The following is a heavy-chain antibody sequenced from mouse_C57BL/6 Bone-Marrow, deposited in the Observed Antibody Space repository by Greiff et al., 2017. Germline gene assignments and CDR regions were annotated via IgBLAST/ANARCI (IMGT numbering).Heavy chain of an antibody. D-gene: IGHD2-5*01. CDR3: ARGENSNYYAMDY. V-gene: IGHV3-8*01. J-gene: IGHJ4*01. CDR1: GYSITSDY. CDR2: ISYSGST. Sequence: EVMLVESGPGLAKPSQTLSLTCSVTGYSITSDYWNWIRKFPGNKLEYMGYISYSGSTYYNPSLKSRISITRDTSKNQYYLQLNSVTTEDTAKYYCARGENSNYYAMDYWGQGTSVTVSS.